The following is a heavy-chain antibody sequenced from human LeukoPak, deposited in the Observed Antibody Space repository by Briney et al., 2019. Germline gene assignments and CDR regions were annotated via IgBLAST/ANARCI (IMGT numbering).Heavy chain of an antibody. CDR1: GYMFTAYY. J-gene: IGHJ4*02. CDR2: IIPHTGGT. D-gene: IGHD1-26*01. CDR3: ALSVGATKGFDY. V-gene: IGHV1-2*02. Sequence: ASVKVSCKASGYMFTAYYMHWVRHAPGQGLEWMGWIIPHTGGTNYAQKFQGRVTMTRDTSISAAYMELSRLRSDDTAVYYCALSVGATKGFDYWGQGTLVTVSS.